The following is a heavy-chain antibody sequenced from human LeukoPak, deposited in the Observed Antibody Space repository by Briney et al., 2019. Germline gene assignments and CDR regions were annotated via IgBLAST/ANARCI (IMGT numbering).Heavy chain of an antibody. Sequence: GGSLRLSCAASGFTLSSYGMSWVRQAPGKGLEWVSAITRSGANTYYADSVKGRFTISRDNSKNTLYLQMKSLRAEDTAIYYCAKDQAVGAEYWFFDLWGRGTLVTVSS. CDR2: ITRSGANT. D-gene: IGHD1-26*01. CDR1: GFTLSSYG. CDR3: AKDQAVGAEYWFFDL. V-gene: IGHV3-23*01. J-gene: IGHJ2*01.